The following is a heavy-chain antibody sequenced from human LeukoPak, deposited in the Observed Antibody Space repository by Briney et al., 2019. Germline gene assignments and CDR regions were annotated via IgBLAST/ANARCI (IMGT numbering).Heavy chain of an antibody. Sequence: GGSLRLSCAASGFTFSSYSMNWVRQAPGKGLEWVSYISNSGSTIYYADSVKGRFTISRDNSKNTLYLQMNSLRAEDTAVYYCAKGFRTTGTPWIFDYWGQGTLVTVSS. CDR1: GFTFSSYS. V-gene: IGHV3-48*01. CDR2: ISNSGSTI. J-gene: IGHJ4*02. CDR3: AKGFRTTGTPWIFDY. D-gene: IGHD1-1*01.